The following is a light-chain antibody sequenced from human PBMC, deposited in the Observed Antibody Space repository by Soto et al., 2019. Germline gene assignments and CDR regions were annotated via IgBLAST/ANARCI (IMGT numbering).Light chain of an antibody. J-gene: IGKJ1*01. CDR3: PQYDSSPVT. Sequence: EKVMTQSPPTLSVSPGERATLSCRASQSVSLLLAWYQQKPGQAPRLLIHGATTRATGIPARFSGSGSGTDFTLTISRLEPEDFAVYFCPQYDSSPVTFGQGTKVDIK. CDR2: GAT. CDR1: QSVSLL. V-gene: IGKV3-15*01.